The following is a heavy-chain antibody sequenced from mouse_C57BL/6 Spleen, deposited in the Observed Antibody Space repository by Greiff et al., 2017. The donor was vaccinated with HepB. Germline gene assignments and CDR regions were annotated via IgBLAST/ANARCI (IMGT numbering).Heavy chain of an antibody. D-gene: IGHD2-1*01. CDR2: ISYDGSN. Sequence: ESGPGLVKPSQSLSLTCSVTGYSITSGYYWNWIRQFPGNKLEWMGYISYDGSNNYNPSLKNRISITRDTSKNQFFLKLNSVTTEDTATYYCARASLYGNFLYYFDYWGQGTTLTVSS. CDR3: ARASLYGNFLYYFDY. J-gene: IGHJ2*01. CDR1: GYSITSGYY. V-gene: IGHV3-6*01.